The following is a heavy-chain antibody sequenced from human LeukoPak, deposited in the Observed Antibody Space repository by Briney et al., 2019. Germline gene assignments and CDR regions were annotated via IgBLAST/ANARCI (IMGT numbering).Heavy chain of an antibody. D-gene: IGHD3-10*01. CDR3: ARAVRGVIGY. Sequence: GGSLRLSCAASGFTFSRNGMRWVRQATGKGLEWVSAIGTAGDTYYPGSVKGRFTISRENAKNSLYLQMNSLRAGDTAVYYCARAVRGVIGYWGQGTLVTVSS. J-gene: IGHJ4*02. CDR1: GFTFSRNG. V-gene: IGHV3-13*01. CDR2: IGTAGDT.